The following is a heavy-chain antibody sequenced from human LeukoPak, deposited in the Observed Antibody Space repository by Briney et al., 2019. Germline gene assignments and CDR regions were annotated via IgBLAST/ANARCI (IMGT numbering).Heavy chain of an antibody. D-gene: IGHD3-22*01. V-gene: IGHV3-30*19. CDR3: ARDRYYDSSGYSALGY. Sequence: GGSLRLPCAASGFTFSSYGMHWVRQAPGKGLEWVAVIWYDGSNNYYADSVKGRFTISRDNSKNTLYLQMNSLRAEDTAVYYCARDRYYDSSGYSALGYWGQGTLVTVSS. CDR1: GFTFSSYG. CDR2: IWYDGSNN. J-gene: IGHJ4*02.